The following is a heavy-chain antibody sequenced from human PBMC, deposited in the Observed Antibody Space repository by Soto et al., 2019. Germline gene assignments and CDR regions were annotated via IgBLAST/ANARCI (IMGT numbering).Heavy chain of an antibody. CDR2: IIPIFGTS. J-gene: IGHJ3*01. CDR3: ARHWEVDTANYAFDF. V-gene: IGHV1-69*13. CDR1: GGTFSSYA. D-gene: IGHD5-18*01. Sequence: PVKASSKASGGTFSSYAISWVRQAPGQGLEWMGGIIPIFGTSNSAQKFQRRVTITADESTSTAYMELSSLRSEDPAVYSCARHWEVDTANYAFDFCGQGTMVAVS.